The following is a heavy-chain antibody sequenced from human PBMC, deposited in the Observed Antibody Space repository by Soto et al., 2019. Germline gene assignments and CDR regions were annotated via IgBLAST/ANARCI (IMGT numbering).Heavy chain of an antibody. Sequence: SVKVSCKASGGTFSSYAISWVRQAPGQGLEWMGGIIPIFGTANYAQKFQGRVTITADESTSTAYMELSSLRSEDTAVYYCAGDHEYSSSSGDYWGQGTLVTVSS. D-gene: IGHD6-6*01. CDR2: IIPIFGTA. J-gene: IGHJ4*02. CDR3: AGDHEYSSSSGDY. CDR1: GGTFSSYA. V-gene: IGHV1-69*13.